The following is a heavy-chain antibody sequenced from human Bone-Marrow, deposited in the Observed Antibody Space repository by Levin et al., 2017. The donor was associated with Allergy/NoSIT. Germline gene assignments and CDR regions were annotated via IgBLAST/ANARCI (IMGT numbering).Heavy chain of an antibody. V-gene: IGHV3-15*01. J-gene: IGHJ5*02. Sequence: GGSLTLSCAASGFKFSDAWMSWVRQAPGKGLEWVGRIKSEGSGGTTDYAAPVKGRFTISRDDSKNTLYLQMNSLKNEDTAVYYCTHVTSATMQRWFGEQQGMGGYFDPWGQGTLVTVSS. CDR1: GFKFSDAW. D-gene: IGHD3-10*01. CDR2: IKSEGSGGTT. CDR3: THVTSATMQRWFGEQQGMGGYFDP.